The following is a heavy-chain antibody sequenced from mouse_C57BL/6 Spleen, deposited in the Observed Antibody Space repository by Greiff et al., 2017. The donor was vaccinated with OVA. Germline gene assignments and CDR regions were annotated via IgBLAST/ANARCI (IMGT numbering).Heavy chain of an antibody. CDR1: GFTFSSYA. CDR3: ATPSYYFDY. Sequence: EVQGVESGGGLVKPGGSLKLSCAASGFTFSSYAMSWVRQTPETRLEWVATISDGGSYTYYPDNVKGRFTISRDNAKNNLYLQMSHLKSEDTAMYYCATPSYYFDYWGQGTTLTVSS. CDR2: ISDGGSYT. J-gene: IGHJ2*01. V-gene: IGHV5-4*01.